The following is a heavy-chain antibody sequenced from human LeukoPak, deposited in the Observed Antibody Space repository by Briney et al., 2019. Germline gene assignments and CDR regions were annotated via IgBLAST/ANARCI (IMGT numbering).Heavy chain of an antibody. Sequence: PGGSLRLSCAASGFTFSSYEMNWVRQAPGKGLEWVSYISSSGSTIYYADSVKGRFTISRDNAKNSLYLQMNSLRAEDTAVYYCAGDSLYYYGSGMEYYGMDVWGQGTTVTVSS. D-gene: IGHD3-10*01. CDR1: GFTFSSYE. CDR3: AGDSLYYYGSGMEYYGMDV. V-gene: IGHV3-48*03. J-gene: IGHJ6*02. CDR2: ISSSGSTI.